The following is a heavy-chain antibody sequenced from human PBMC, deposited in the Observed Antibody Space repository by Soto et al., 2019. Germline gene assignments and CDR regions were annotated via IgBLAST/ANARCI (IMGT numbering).Heavy chain of an antibody. CDR1: GYTFTSYG. Sequence: WASVKVSCKASGYTFTSYGISWVRQAPGQGLEWMGWISAYNGNTNYAQKLQGRVTMTTDTSTSTAYMELRSLRSDDTAVYYCARVLGRDYDFWSGFGWFDPWGQGTLVTVSS. J-gene: IGHJ5*02. D-gene: IGHD3-3*01. V-gene: IGHV1-18*01. CDR2: ISAYNGNT. CDR3: ARVLGRDYDFWSGFGWFDP.